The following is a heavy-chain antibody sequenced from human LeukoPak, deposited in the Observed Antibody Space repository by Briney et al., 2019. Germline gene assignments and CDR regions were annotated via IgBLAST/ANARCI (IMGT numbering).Heavy chain of an antibody. D-gene: IGHD3-16*01. CDR2: ISYDGSNK. J-gene: IGHJ4*02. CDR1: GFTFSSYG. Sequence: GGSLRLSCAASGFTFSSYGMHWVRQAPGKGLEWVAVISYDGSNKYYADSVKGRFTISRDNSKNTLYLQMNSLRAGDTAVYYCAKDYDYVWGSYGGFDYWGQGTLVTVSS. V-gene: IGHV3-30*18. CDR3: AKDYDYVWGSYGGFDY.